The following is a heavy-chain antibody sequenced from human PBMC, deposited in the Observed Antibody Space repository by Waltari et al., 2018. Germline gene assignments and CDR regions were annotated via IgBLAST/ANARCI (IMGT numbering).Heavy chain of an antibody. CDR2: ISFSSGTV. CDR3: AKGALGLFQLLSPLHY. CDR1: GISFEAYG. V-gene: IGHV3-9*01. D-gene: IGHD2-2*01. Sequence: EVQLVESGGDLVQPGGSLRLSCAISGISFEAYGMHWVRQATGTPLSWVSVISFSSGTVGYANSVKGRFTISRDNSKNSLYLQMDSLRPEDTAFYYCAKGALGLFQLLSPLHYWGQGTLVTVSS. J-gene: IGHJ4*02.